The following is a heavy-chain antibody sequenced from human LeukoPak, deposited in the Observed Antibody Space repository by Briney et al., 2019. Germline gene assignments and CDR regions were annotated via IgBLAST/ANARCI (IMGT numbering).Heavy chain of an antibody. J-gene: IGHJ4*02. CDR1: GYTFTSYG. Sequence: ASVKVSCKASGYTFTSYGISWVRQAPGQGLEWMGWISAYNGNTNYAQKLQGRVTMTTDTSTSTAYMELRSLRSDDTAVYYCARESRPGYYYDSSGYLNWGQGTLVTVSS. CDR2: ISAYNGNT. D-gene: IGHD3-22*01. V-gene: IGHV1-18*01. CDR3: ARESRPGYYYDSSGYLN.